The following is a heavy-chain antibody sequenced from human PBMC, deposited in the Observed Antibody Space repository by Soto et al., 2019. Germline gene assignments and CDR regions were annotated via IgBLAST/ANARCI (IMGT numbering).Heavy chain of an antibody. J-gene: IGHJ6*02. Sequence: PSETLALTCTVSGGSINSYYWSWIRQPPGKGLEWIGYIYYSGSTNYNPSLKSRVTISVDTSKNQFSLKLSSVTAADTAVYYCAREDYGSGRQGGGMDVWGQGTTVTVSS. CDR2: IYYSGST. D-gene: IGHD3-10*01. CDR3: AREDYGSGRQGGGMDV. CDR1: GGSINSYY. V-gene: IGHV4-59*01.